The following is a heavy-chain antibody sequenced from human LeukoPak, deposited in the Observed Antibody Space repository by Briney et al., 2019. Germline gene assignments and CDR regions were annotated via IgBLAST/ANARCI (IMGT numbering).Heavy chain of an antibody. CDR2: ISSSSGKT. J-gene: IGHJ5*02. CDR3: ARDHSSSSGWFDP. CDR1: GYTFISYG. Sequence: GASVKVSCKASGYTFISYGISGLRQAPGQGLEGMGWISSSSGKTNFAQKFQGRVTMTTHTSATTAYMALRSLRFDHTALYYCARDHSSSSGWFDPWGQGTLVTVSS. D-gene: IGHD6-6*01. V-gene: IGHV1-18*01.